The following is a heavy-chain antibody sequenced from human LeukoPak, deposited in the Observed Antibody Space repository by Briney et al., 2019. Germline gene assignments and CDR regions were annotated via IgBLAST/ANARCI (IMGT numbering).Heavy chain of an antibody. Sequence: SETLSLTCTVSGGSISSYYWSWIRQPPGKGLEWIGYIYYSGSTNYNPSLKSRLTISVDTSKNQFSLKLSSVTAADTAVYYYARTYYYDSSGYYYDAFDIWGQGTMVTVSS. V-gene: IGHV4-59*01. J-gene: IGHJ3*02. CDR2: IYYSGST. CDR3: ARTYYYDSSGYYYDAFDI. CDR1: GGSISSYY. D-gene: IGHD3-22*01.